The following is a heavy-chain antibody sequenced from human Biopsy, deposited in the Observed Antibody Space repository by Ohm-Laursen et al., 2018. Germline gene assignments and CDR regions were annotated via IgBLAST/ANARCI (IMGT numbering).Heavy chain of an antibody. CDR2: ITSGGSTT. CDR3: ARDVEGFYSYAMDV. V-gene: IGHV3-11*01. J-gene: IGHJ6*02. D-gene: IGHD5-24*01. CDR1: GFTFSDYY. Sequence: SLRLSCTASGFTFSDYYMSWIRQAPGKGLEWVSYITSGGSTTDYADSVKGRFTISRDNAKSSLFLQMNSLRAEDTPVYYCARDVEGFYSYAMDVWGQGTTVTVSS.